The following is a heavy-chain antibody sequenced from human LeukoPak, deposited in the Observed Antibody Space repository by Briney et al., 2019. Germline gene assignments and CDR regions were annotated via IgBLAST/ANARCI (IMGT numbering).Heavy chain of an antibody. CDR3: ARDRRYTAMSD. V-gene: IGHV3-48*01. Sequence: GGSLRLSSAASGFTLRTYAIGWVRQAPGKGLEWVSYISSSSSTIYYADCVKGRFTISRDNAKNSLYLQMNSLRAEDTAVYYCARDRRYTAMSDWGQGTLVTVSS. CDR2: ISSSSSTI. CDR1: GFTLRTYA. J-gene: IGHJ4*02. D-gene: IGHD5-18*01.